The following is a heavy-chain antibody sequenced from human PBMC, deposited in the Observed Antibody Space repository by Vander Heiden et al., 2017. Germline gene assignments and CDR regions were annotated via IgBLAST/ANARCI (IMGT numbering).Heavy chain of an antibody. CDR3: ARGSSSNRRGVGGKWFDP. V-gene: IGHV1-69*06. Sequence: SCTAFGGNSFSSPLTWVRQAPGQGFEWMGGVLPLLATPDYAHKFQGRVTITVDKFTDTVYMGLRGLTFEGAAVYYCARGSSSNRRGVGGKWFDPWGQGTQVSV. CDR2: VLPLLATP. CDR1: GGNSFSSP. J-gene: IGHJ5*02. D-gene: IGHD3-10*01.